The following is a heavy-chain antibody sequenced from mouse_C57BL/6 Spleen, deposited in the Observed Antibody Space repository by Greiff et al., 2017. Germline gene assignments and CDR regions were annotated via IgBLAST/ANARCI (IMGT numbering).Heavy chain of an antibody. D-gene: IGHD1-1*01. CDR1: GFTFSSYA. CDR3: AREDYGSSPFDY. V-gene: IGHV5-4*01. Sequence: EVKLMESGGGLVKPGGSLKLSCAASGFTFSSYAMSWVRQTPEKRLEWVATISDGGSYTYYPDNVKGRFTISRDNAKNNLYLQMSHLKSEDTAMYYCAREDYGSSPFDYWGKGTTLTVSS. CDR2: ISDGGSYT. J-gene: IGHJ2*01.